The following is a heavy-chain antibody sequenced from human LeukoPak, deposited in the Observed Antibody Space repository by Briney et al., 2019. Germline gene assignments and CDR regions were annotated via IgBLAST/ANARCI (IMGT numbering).Heavy chain of an antibody. CDR3: ARQAVTGSSMEV. Sequence: PGESLKISCKGSGYSFTSYWINWVRQMPGKGLEWMGRIDPSDSYTNYSPSFQGHVTISADKSISTAYLQWSSLKASDTAMYYCARQAVTGSSMEVWGQGTTVTVPS. CDR2: IDPSDSYT. CDR1: GYSFTSYW. J-gene: IGHJ6*02. V-gene: IGHV5-10-1*01. D-gene: IGHD6-19*01.